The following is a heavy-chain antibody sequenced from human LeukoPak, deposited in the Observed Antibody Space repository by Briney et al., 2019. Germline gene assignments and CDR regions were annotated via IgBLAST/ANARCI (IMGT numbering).Heavy chain of an antibody. V-gene: IGHV4-31*03. D-gene: IGHD3-22*01. CDR1: GGSISSGDYY. CDR2: IYYSGNT. J-gene: IGHJ4*02. Sequence: SETLFLTCTVSGGSISSGDYYWSWIRQHPGKGLEWIGYIYYSGNTFYNASLKSRVTISVDTPKNQFSLKLSSVTAADTAVYFCASYYYDSGGYYFDCWGQGTLVTVSS. CDR3: ASYYYDSGGYYFDC.